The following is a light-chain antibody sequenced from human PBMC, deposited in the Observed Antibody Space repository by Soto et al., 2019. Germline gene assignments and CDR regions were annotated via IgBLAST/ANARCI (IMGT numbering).Light chain of an antibody. J-gene: IGKJ2*01. V-gene: IGKV1-39*01. CDR3: QQSYSTPVT. CDR1: QSISSY. Sequence: DIQMTQSPSSLSASVGDRVTITCRASQSISSYLNWYQQKPGKAPNLLVFGPSSLQSGVPSRFSGSGSGTDFTLTISSLQPEDFATYYCQQSYSTPVTFGQGTKLEIK. CDR2: GPS.